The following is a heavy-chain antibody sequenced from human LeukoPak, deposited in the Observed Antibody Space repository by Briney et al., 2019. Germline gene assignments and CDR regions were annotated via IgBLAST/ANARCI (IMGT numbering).Heavy chain of an antibody. CDR1: GDSVSSNSAA. V-gene: IGHV6-1*01. CDR2: TYYKSRWYS. D-gene: IGHD6-19*01. Sequence: SQTLSLTCVISGDSVSSNSAAWNWIRQSPSRGLEWLGRTYYKSRWYSDYAVFVKSRITISPDTSKNQFSLKLSSVTAADTAVYYCASERSVGQWPLLHYYGMDVWGQGTTVTVSS. J-gene: IGHJ6*02. CDR3: ASERSVGQWPLLHYYGMDV.